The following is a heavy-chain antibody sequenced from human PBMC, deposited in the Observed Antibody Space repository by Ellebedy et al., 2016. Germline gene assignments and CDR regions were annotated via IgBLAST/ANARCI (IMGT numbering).Heavy chain of an antibody. CDR3: RQGHYADY. J-gene: IGHJ4*02. CDR1: GFSFNTFF. CDR2: LSAGGDIT. V-gene: IGHV3-23*01. Sequence: GESLKISXTASGFSFNTFFMSWVRQAPGKGLEWVSTLSAGGDITRLADSVKGRFSISRDNSKNTVYLRMINLRAEDTAVYYCRQGHYADYWGQGTVVTVSS.